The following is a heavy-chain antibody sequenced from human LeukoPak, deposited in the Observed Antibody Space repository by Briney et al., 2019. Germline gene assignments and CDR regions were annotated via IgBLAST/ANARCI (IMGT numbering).Heavy chain of an antibody. Sequence: TGGSLRLSCAASGFTFSNAWMSWVRQAPGKGLEWVGRIKSKTDGGTTDYAAPVKGRFTISRDDSKNTLYLQMNSLKTEDTAVYYCTTDSGAWIDAFDIWGQGTMVTVSS. J-gene: IGHJ3*02. CDR3: TTDSGAWIDAFDI. CDR2: IKSKTDGGTT. V-gene: IGHV3-15*01. CDR1: GFTFSNAW. D-gene: IGHD3-10*01.